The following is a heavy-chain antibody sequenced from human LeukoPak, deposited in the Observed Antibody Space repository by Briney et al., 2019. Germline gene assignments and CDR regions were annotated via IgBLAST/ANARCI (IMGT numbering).Heavy chain of an antibody. D-gene: IGHD3-9*01. J-gene: IGHJ5*02. V-gene: IGHV4-34*01. Sequence: SETLSLTCAVYGGSFSGYYWSWIRQPPGKGLEWIGEINHSGSTNYNPSLKSRVTISVDTSKNQFSLKLSSVTAADTAVYYCARSRRHFRWFAPWGQGTLVTVSS. CDR1: GGSFSGYY. CDR3: ARSRRHFRWFAP. CDR2: INHSGST.